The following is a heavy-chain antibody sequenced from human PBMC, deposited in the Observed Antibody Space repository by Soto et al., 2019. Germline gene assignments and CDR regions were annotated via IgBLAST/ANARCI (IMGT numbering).Heavy chain of an antibody. CDR3: AREQATSYYYYYAVDV. D-gene: IGHD4-17*01. V-gene: IGHV1-18*01. J-gene: IGHJ6*02. CDR1: GYTFNNYG. CDR2: ISDYNGNT. Sequence: QVQLVQYGAEVKKPGASVKVSCKAYGYTFNNYGISWVRQTPGQGVEWMGWISDYNGNTNYVQKLQGRATMTTDTSTNTAYRELRSLRSDDTAVYYCAREQATSYYYYYAVDVCGQGPTVTGSS.